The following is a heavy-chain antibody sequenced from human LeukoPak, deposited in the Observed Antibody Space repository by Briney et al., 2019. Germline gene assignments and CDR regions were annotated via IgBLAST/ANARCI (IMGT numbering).Heavy chain of an antibody. CDR1: GFSVTTSGVG. D-gene: IGHD3-22*01. CDR2: IYGDENK. Sequence: SGPTLVKPTQTLTLTCTFSGFSVTTSGVGVGWIRQSPGKALEWLAPIYGDENKRYSPSLKSRLTITKDTSKNLVVLKMTNMDPMDTATYFCTHGRAFYYDTTGYFPAFDYWGQGALVTVSS. V-gene: IGHV2-5*02. J-gene: IGHJ4*02. CDR3: THGRAFYYDTTGYFPAFDY.